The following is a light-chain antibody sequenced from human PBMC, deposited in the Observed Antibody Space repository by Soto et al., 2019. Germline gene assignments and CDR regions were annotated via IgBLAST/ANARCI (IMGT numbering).Light chain of an antibody. CDR1: QSVSSNY. CDR3: QQYGSSPPFT. CDR2: GAS. V-gene: IGKV3-20*01. Sequence: EIVLTQSPGTLSLSPGERATLSCRASQSVSSNYLAWYQQKPGQAPRLLIYGASNRATGIPDRFSGSGSGTGFTLTISRLEPEDFAVYFCQQYGSSPPFTFGQGTKVETK. J-gene: IGKJ2*01.